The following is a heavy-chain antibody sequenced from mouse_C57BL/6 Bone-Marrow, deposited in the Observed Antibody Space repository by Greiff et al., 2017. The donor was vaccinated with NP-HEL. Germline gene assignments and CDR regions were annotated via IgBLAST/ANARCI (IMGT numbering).Heavy chain of an antibody. CDR1: GFTFSDYY. J-gene: IGHJ1*03. D-gene: IGHD4-1*01. CDR2: INYDGSST. Sequence: EVKLMESEGGLVQPGSSMKLSCTASGFTFSDYYMAWVRQVPEKGLEWVANINYDGSSTYYLDSLKSRFIISRDNAKNTLYLQMSSLKSEDTATYYCARVANWDWYFDVWGTGTTVTVSS. CDR3: ARVANWDWYFDV. V-gene: IGHV5-16*01.